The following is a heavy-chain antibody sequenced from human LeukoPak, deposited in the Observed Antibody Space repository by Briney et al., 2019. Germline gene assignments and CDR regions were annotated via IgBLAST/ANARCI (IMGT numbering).Heavy chain of an antibody. D-gene: IGHD4-11*01. V-gene: IGHV1-2*02. CDR2: IKSNTGGT. J-gene: IGHJ4*02. CDR1: GYTFTNLY. CDR3: ARHNYDFDFGY. Sequence: GASVKVSRKASGYTFTNLYMHWVRQAPGQGLEWMGFIKSNTGGTVYAQKFQGRVTMTRDTSISTAYMELSRLTSDDTAVYFCARHNYDFDFGYWGQGTLVTVSS.